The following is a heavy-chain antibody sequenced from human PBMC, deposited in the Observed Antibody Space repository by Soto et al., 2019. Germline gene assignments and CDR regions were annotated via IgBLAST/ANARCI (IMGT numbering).Heavy chain of an antibody. J-gene: IGHJ6*02. CDR3: TRVGPDNWEGLAV. Sequence: EEPLVESGGGLVKPGGSLRLSCAASGFTFRNAWMNCVRQTPGKGLEWVGRIKGISDDETTDYAAPVKGSFTISRDDSKDILYLEMNSLKSGDTGVYYCTRVGPDNWEGLAVWGPGTTVTVSS. V-gene: IGHV3-15*07. D-gene: IGHD1-1*01. CDR2: IKGISDDETT. CDR1: GFTFRNAW.